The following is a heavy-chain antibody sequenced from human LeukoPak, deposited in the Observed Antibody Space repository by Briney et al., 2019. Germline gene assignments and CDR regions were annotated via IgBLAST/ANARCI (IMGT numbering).Heavy chain of an antibody. V-gene: IGHV3-11*04. Sequence: GGSLRLSCAASGFTFNDYYISWVRQAPGKGLEWVSHISGSGGTIYHADSVKGRFTISRDNTKNSLYLQMNSLRAEDTAVYYCARDSGYYYMDVWGQGTTVTVSS. CDR1: GFTFNDYY. CDR2: ISGSGGTI. CDR3: ARDSGYYYMDV. J-gene: IGHJ6*03.